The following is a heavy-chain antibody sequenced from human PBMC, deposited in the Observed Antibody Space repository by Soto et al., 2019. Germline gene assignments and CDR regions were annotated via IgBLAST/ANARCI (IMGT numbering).Heavy chain of an antibody. D-gene: IGHD3-10*01. V-gene: IGHV1-2*02. CDR2: INPNSGGT. CDR3: ARTIHYFPFDY. CDR1: GYTFTGYY. Sequence: ASVKVSCKASGYTFTGYYMHWVRQAPGQGLEWMGWINPNSGGTNYAQKFQGRVTMTRDTSISTAYMELSRLRSDDTAVYYCARTIHYFPFDYWGDVTMVPVYS. J-gene: IGHJ4*01.